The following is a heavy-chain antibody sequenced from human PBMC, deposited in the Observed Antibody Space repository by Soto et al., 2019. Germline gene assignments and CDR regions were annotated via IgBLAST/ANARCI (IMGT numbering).Heavy chain of an antibody. CDR2: INHSGST. Sequence: SETLSLTCAVYGGSFSGYYWSWIRQPPGKGLEWIGEINHSGSTNYNPSLKSRVTISVDTSKNQFSLKLSSVTAADTAVYYCARGLSFDILTGYYDYYYMDVWGKGTTVTVSS. V-gene: IGHV4-34*01. CDR1: GGSFSGYY. CDR3: ARGLSFDILTGYYDYYYMDV. J-gene: IGHJ6*03. D-gene: IGHD3-9*01.